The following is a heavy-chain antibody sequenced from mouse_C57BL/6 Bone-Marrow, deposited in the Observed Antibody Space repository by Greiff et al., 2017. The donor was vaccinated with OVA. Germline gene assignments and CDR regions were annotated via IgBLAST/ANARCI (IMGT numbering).Heavy chain of an antibody. J-gene: IGHJ2*01. Sequence: QVQLQQSGAELVRPGTSVKVSCKASGYAFTNYLIEWVKQRPGQGLEWIGVINPGSGGTNYNEKFKGKATLTADKSSSTAYMQLSSLTSEDSAVYFCARLGRHLDYWGQGTTLTVSS. CDR1: GYAFTNYL. D-gene: IGHD4-1*01. CDR3: ARLGRHLDY. V-gene: IGHV1-54*01. CDR2: INPGSGGT.